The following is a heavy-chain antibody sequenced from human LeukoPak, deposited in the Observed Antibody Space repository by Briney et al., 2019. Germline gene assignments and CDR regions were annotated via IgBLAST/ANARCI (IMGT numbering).Heavy chain of an antibody. V-gene: IGHV1-46*01. CDR1: GYTFTSYY. Sequence: ASVKVSCKASGYTFTSYYMHWVRQAPGQGLEWMGIISPSGGSTSYAQKFQGRVTMTRDMSTSTVYMELSSLRSEDTAVYYCARRGNIAASNNTINISSQDTTPTISSAKASAPTYY. D-gene: IGHD6-13*01. J-gene: IGHJ6*01. CDR3: ARRGNIAASNNTINISSQDTTPTISSAKASAPTYY. CDR2: ISPSGGST.